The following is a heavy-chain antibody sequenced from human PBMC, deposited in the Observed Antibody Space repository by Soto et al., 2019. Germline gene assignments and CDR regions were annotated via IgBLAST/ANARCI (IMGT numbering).Heavy chain of an antibody. V-gene: IGHV3-9*01. D-gene: IGHD3-10*01. CDR1: GFTFDDYA. CDR2: ISWNSGSI. J-gene: IGHJ5*02. Sequence: EVQLVESGGGLVQPGRSLRLSCAASGFTFDDYAMHWVRQAPGKGLEWVSGISWNSGSIGYADSVKGRFTISRDNAKNSLYLQMNGLGAEDTALYYCAKDIGPGTTTPYNWFVPWGKGTLVTVSS. CDR3: AKDIGPGTTTPYNWFVP.